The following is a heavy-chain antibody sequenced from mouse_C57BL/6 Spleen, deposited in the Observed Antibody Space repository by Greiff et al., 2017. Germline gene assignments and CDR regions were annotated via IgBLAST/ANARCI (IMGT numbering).Heavy chain of an antibody. CDR1: GFTFSSYT. CDR3: ARHDYYGSSYFDY. J-gene: IGHJ2*01. V-gene: IGHV5-9*01. CDR2: ISGGGGNT. D-gene: IGHD1-1*01. Sequence: EVQLVESGGGLVKPGGSLKLSCAASGFTFSSYTMSWVRQTPEKRLEWVATISGGGGNTYYPDSVKGRFTISRANAKNTLYLQMSSLRSEDTALYYCARHDYYGSSYFDYWGQGTTLTVSS.